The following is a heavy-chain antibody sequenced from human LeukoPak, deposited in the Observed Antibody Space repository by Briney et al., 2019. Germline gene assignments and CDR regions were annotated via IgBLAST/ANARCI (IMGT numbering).Heavy chain of an antibody. Sequence: PSETLSLTCTVSGGTISGYYWSWIRQPPGKGLEWIGCLHNSGSTNYNPSLKSRVTISVDTSKNQFSLKLSSVTAADTAGYDCARDGSGSYRNWFDPWGQGTLVTVSS. CDR2: LHNSGST. CDR1: GGTISGYY. CDR3: ARDGSGSYRNWFDP. V-gene: IGHV4-59*01. D-gene: IGHD3-10*01. J-gene: IGHJ5*02.